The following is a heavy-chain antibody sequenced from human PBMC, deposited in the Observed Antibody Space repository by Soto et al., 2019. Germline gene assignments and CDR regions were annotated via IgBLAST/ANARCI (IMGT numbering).Heavy chain of an antibody. Sequence: GWSLRLSCVASGFNISSHGMHWVRQAPGKGLEWVSFIWDDGRDKYYADSVEGRFLISRDNSKSTMNLQVKRLRPEDTALYYCVRGATTTGWFDAFDLWGRGTMVTVSS. CDR3: VRGATTTGWFDAFDL. D-gene: IGHD6-19*01. CDR2: IWDDGRDK. CDR1: GFNISSHG. J-gene: IGHJ3*01. V-gene: IGHV3-33*03.